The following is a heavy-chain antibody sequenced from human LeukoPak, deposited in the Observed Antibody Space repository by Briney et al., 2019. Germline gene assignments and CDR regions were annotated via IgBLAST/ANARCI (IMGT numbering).Heavy chain of an antibody. V-gene: IGHV4-34*01. CDR1: GGPFSHYY. CDR2: ITHTRRT. D-gene: IGHD1-26*01. CDR3: VRGGRWESYSAFDI. Sequence: SETLSLTCAVSGGPFSHYYWNWIRQSPGKGLEWIGEITHTRRTNYNPVLRSRVTISVDTSRNQFSLKLRSMTAADTAVYYCVRGGRWESYSAFDIWGQGTTVSVSS. J-gene: IGHJ3*02.